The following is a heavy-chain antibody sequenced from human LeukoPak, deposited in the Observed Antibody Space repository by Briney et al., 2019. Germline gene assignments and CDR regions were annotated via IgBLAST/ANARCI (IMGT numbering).Heavy chain of an antibody. D-gene: IGHD6-13*01. Sequence: SETLSLTCTVSGYSISSGYYWGWIRQPPGKGLEWIGSIYHSGSTYYNPSLKSRVTISVDTSKNQFSLKLSSVTAADTAVYYCASGLSSWGSPSSFDYWGQGTLVTVSS. V-gene: IGHV4-38-2*02. J-gene: IGHJ4*02. CDR2: IYHSGST. CDR3: ASGLSSWGSPSSFDY. CDR1: GYSISSGYY.